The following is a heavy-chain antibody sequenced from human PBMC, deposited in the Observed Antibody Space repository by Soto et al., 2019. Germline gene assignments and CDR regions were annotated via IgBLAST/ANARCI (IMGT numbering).Heavy chain of an antibody. V-gene: IGHV4-61*08. Sequence: SETLSLTCTVSDDSFRGAEYYWSWIRQPLGKGPEWIGYTYYNGDTKYNPALRSRVTMSEDTSKNQFSLRLSSVTAADMAVYFCARGPAYIDGWRTFDLWGRGILVTVSS. CDR2: TYYNGDT. D-gene: IGHD6-19*01. CDR1: DDSFRGAEYY. J-gene: IGHJ4*02. CDR3: ARGPAYIDGWRTFDL.